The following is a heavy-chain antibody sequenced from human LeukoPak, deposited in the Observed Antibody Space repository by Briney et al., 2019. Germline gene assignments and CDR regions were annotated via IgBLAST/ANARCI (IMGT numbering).Heavy chain of an antibody. CDR3: TKDRGAYNLYDY. D-gene: IGHD1-1*01. CDR2: IRSKAYGETA. Sequence: GGSLRPSCTASGFTFGDYAMSWIRQAPGKGLEWVGFIRSKAYGETADYAASVKGRFTISRDDSKAIAYLQMNSLKTEDTAVYHCTKDRGAYNLYDYWGQGTLVTVSS. CDR1: GFTFGDYA. J-gene: IGHJ4*02. V-gene: IGHV3-49*03.